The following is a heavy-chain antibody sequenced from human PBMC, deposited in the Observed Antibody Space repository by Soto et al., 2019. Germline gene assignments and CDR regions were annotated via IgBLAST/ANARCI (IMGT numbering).Heavy chain of an antibody. CDR2: ISGSGGST. V-gene: IGHV3-23*01. J-gene: IGHJ4*02. D-gene: IGHD3-22*01. CDR3: ARDRVGGYYYDYFDY. CDR1: GFTFTSYA. Sequence: GGSLRLSCAASGFTFTSYAMSWVRQAPGKGLEWVSSISGSGGSTYYADSVKGRFTISRDNSKNTPYLQMNSLRAEDTAVYYCARDRVGGYYYDYFDYWGQGTLVTVSS.